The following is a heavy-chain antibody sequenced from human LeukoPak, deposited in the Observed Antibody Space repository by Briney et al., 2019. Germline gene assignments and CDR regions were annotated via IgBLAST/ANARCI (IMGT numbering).Heavy chain of an antibody. J-gene: IGHJ4*02. Sequence: PGGSLRVSCAASGFSFSSYWMHWVRQAPGKGLVWVSRINSDRSITNYADSVKGRFTISRDNAKNTLYLQMNSLRDEDTAVYYCAWFSGSGWGQGTLVTVSS. CDR1: GFSFSSYW. CDR3: AWFSGSG. CDR2: INSDRSIT. D-gene: IGHD6-19*01. V-gene: IGHV3-74*01.